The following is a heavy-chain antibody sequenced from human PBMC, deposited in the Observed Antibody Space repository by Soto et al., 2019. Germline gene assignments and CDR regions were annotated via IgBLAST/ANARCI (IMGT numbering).Heavy chain of an antibody. Sequence: QVQLVQSGAEVKKPGASVKISCKASGYTFTRYTMNWVRQAPGQRLEWMGWINPDNGNTRSSQKFQDRVIIPRDTAASTAYMDLRSLRSEDTAVYYCARGIATGQLEPWGQRTLVTVSS. J-gene: IGHJ5*02. CDR3: ARGIATGQLEP. V-gene: IGHV1-3*01. CDR1: GYTFTRYT. CDR2: INPDNGNT. D-gene: IGHD2-15*01.